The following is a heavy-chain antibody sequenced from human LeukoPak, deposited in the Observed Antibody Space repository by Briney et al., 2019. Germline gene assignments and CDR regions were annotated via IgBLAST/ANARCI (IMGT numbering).Heavy chain of an antibody. J-gene: IGHJ6*02. CDR3: ARVYASGSYYRGMDV. D-gene: IGHD3-10*01. Sequence: PGRSLRLSCAASGFTFSSYTMNWVRQAPGKGLEWVLSISSSSTYIYHAESVKGRFTISRDNAKNSLYLQMNSLRAEDTAVYYCARVYASGSYYRGMDVWGQGTTVTVSS. CDR1: GFTFSSYT. CDR2: ISSSSTYI. V-gene: IGHV3-21*06.